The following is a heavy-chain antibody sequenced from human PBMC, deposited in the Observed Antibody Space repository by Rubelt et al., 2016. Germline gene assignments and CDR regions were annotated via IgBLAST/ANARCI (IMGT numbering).Heavy chain of an antibody. D-gene: IGHD4-23*01. CDR2: INHSGST. CDR3: ARHSEGDGDYGGDGMDV. CDR1: GGSFSGYY. Sequence: QVQLQQWGAGLLKPSETLSLTCAVYGGSFSGYYWSWLRQPPGKGLEWIGEINHSGSTNYNPSLKCLGTFSVETSKNQFFLKLRSLTAADTAVYYCARHSEGDGDYGGDGMDVWGQGTTVTVYS. J-gene: IGHJ6*02. V-gene: IGHV4-34*01.